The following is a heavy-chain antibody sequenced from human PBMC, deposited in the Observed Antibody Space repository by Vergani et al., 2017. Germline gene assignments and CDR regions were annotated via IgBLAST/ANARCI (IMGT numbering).Heavy chain of an antibody. CDR1: GFTFSSYG. J-gene: IGHJ4*02. D-gene: IGHD2-2*01. CDR3: ATTRVYCSSTSCLF. Sequence: EVQLVESGGGLVQPGGSVRLSCVASGFTFSSYGMTWVRQAPGRGLEWVSFITPSGSAIHNADSVEGRFTISRDYAKNSLHLQMNSLRAEDTAVYYCATTRVYCSSTSCLFWGQGTLVTVSS. CDR2: ITPSGSAI. V-gene: IGHV3-48*01.